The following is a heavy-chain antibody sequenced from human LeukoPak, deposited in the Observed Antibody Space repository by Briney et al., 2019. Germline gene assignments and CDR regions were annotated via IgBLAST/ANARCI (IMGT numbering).Heavy chain of an antibody. CDR1: GGSISNYY. CDR3: ARIVGATFDY. V-gene: IGHV4-4*07. D-gene: IGHD1-26*01. CDR2: IYAGGTA. Sequence: SETLSLTCTVSGGSISNYYWGWIRQSAGKGLEWIGRIYAGGTANYNPSLKSRVTMSGDTSKNQFSLKLSSVTAADTAVYYCARIVGATFDYWGQGTLVTISS. J-gene: IGHJ4*02.